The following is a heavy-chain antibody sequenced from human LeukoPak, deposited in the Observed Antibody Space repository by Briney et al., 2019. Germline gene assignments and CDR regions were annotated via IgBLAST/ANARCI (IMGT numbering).Heavy chain of an antibody. CDR3: ARGHCSGGSCYYFDY. D-gene: IGHD2-15*01. Sequence: GGSLRLSCAASGLTFSSYDMHWVRQATGKGLEWVSAIGTAGDTYYPGSVKGRFTISRENAKNSLYLQMNSLRAGDTAVYYCARGHCSGGSCYYFDYWGQGTLVTVSS. CDR2: IGTAGDT. J-gene: IGHJ4*02. V-gene: IGHV3-13*01. CDR1: GLTFSSYD.